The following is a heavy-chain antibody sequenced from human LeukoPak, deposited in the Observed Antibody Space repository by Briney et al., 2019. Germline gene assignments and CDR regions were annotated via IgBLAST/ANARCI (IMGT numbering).Heavy chain of an antibody. CDR3: ARGYDSSGYYHLDY. Sequence: ASVKVSCTASGYTFNSYAISWVRQAPGQGLEWMGWISAYNGNTNYAQKLQGRVTMTTDTSTSTAYMELRSPRSDDTAVYYCARGYDSSGYYHLDYWGQGTLVTVSS. CDR2: ISAYNGNT. D-gene: IGHD3-22*01. CDR1: GYTFNSYA. V-gene: IGHV1-18*01. J-gene: IGHJ4*02.